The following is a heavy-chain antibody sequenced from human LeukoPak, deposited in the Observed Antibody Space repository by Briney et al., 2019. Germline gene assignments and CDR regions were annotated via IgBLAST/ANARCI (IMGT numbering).Heavy chain of an antibody. D-gene: IGHD4-23*01. V-gene: IGHV5-51*01. Sequence: PGESLQISCKGSGYIFTSYWIGWVRQMPGKGLEWMGIIYPGDSDTRYSPSFRGQVTISADKSISTAYLQWSSLKASDTAMYYCARLGSMTTVVTPPDAFDIWRQGTMVTVSS. J-gene: IGHJ3*02. CDR1: GYIFTSYW. CDR2: IYPGDSDT. CDR3: ARLGSMTTVVTPPDAFDI.